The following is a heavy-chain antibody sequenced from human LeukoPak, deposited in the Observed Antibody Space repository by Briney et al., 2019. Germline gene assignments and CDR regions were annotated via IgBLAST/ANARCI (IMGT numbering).Heavy chain of an antibody. CDR2: INPSGGST. Sequence: ASVKLSCKASGYTFTSYYMHWVRQAPGHGLKWMGIINPSGGSTSYAQKFQGRVTMTRDMSTSTVYMELSSLRSEDTAVYNSARGPGYGFNWFDPWGQGTLVTASS. J-gene: IGHJ5*02. CDR1: GYTFTSYY. CDR3: ARGPGYGFNWFDP. V-gene: IGHV1-46*01. D-gene: IGHD5-18*01.